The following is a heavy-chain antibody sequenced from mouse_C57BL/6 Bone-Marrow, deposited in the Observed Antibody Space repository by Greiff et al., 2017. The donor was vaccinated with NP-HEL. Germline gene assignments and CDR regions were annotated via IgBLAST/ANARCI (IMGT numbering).Heavy chain of an antibody. CDR3: ARLGFFDY. Sequence: EVQLHQPVAELVRPGASVKLSCTASGFNFKNTYMHWVKQRPEQGLEWIGRIDPGNGNTKYAPKFQGKATITADTSSNTAYLQLSSLTSEDTAIYYCARLGFFDYWGQGTTLTVSS. V-gene: IGHV14-3*01. CDR2: IDPGNGNT. J-gene: IGHJ2*01. CDR1: GFNFKNTY.